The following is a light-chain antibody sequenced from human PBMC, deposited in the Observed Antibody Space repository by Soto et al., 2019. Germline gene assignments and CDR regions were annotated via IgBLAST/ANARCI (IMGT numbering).Light chain of an antibody. CDR1: QSVTSSY. J-gene: IGKJ4*01. V-gene: IGKV3D-20*02. CDR3: QQRTNSPLT. Sequence: EIVLTQSPGTLSLSPGGRATLSCRASQSVTSSYLAWYQQKPGQAPRLLIYGTSNRATGVPARFSGSGSGTDFTLTISSLEPEDFAVYYCQQRTNSPLTFGGGTKVDIK. CDR2: GTS.